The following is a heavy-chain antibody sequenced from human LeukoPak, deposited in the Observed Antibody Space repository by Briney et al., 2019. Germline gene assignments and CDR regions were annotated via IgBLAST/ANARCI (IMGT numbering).Heavy chain of an antibody. J-gene: IGHJ4*02. CDR1: GGSISSYY. CDR2: IYYSGST. D-gene: IGHD6-13*01. V-gene: IGHV4-59*08. CDR3: ARHGSVYSSSWYYSDY. Sequence: PSETLSLTCTVSGGSISSYYWSWIRQPPGKGLEWIGYIYYSGSTNYNPSLKSRVTISVDTSKNQFSLKLSSVTAADTAVYYCARHGSVYSSSWYYSDYWGQGTLVTVSS.